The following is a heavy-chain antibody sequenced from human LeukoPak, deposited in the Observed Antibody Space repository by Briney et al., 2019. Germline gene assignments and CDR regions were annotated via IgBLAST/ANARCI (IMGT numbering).Heavy chain of an antibody. J-gene: IGHJ3*02. D-gene: IGHD3-9*01. CDR1: GFTVSSNY. CDR3: ARAFRKLRYFDWLFPGAFDI. Sequence: GGSLRLSCAASGFTVSSNYMSWVRQAPGKGLGWVSVIYSGGSTYYADSVKGRFTISRGNSKNTLYLQMNSLRAEDTAVYYCARAFRKLRYFDWLFPGAFDIWGQGTMVTVSS. V-gene: IGHV3-66*01. CDR2: IYSGGST.